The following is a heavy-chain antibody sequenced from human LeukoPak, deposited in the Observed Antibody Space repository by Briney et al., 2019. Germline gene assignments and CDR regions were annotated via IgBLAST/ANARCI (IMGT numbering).Heavy chain of an antibody. J-gene: IGHJ6*03. CDR3: ARGSAPYYYKDV. Sequence: PSETLSLTCTVSGGSISSYYWSWIRQPPGKGLEWIGYIYYSGSTNYNPSLQSRVTISVDTSKNQVSLKVSSVTAADTAVYHCARGSAPYYYKDVWGKGTTVTVSS. V-gene: IGHV4-59*01. CDR1: GGSISSYY. D-gene: IGHD3-3*01. CDR2: IYYSGST.